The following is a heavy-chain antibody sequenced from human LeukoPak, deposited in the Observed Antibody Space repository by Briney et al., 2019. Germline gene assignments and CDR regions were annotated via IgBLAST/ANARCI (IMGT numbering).Heavy chain of an antibody. CDR1: GYTFINYY. CDR2: INPSGGST. CDR3: ARFYSGSYYAESGVDY. D-gene: IGHD1-26*01. J-gene: IGHJ4*02. Sequence: ASVKVSCKASGYTFINYYMHWVRQAPGQGLEWMGIINPSGGSTRYAQKFQGRVTMTRDTSTSTVYMELSSLRSEDTAVYYCARFYSGSYYAESGVDYWGQGTLVTVSS. V-gene: IGHV1-46*01.